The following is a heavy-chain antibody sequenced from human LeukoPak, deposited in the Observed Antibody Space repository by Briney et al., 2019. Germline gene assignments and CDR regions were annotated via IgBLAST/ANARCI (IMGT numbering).Heavy chain of an antibody. CDR2: IIPILGIA. CDR3: ARMYCSRGSCYPLFYYYAMDV. Sequence: GASVKVSCKASGGTFSSYAISWVRQAPGQGLEWMGRIIPILGIANYAQKFQGRVTITADKSTSTAYMELSSLRSEDTAVYYCARMYCSRGSCYPLFYYYAMDVWGQGTTVTVSS. V-gene: IGHV1-69*04. CDR1: GGTFSSYA. J-gene: IGHJ6*02. D-gene: IGHD2-15*01.